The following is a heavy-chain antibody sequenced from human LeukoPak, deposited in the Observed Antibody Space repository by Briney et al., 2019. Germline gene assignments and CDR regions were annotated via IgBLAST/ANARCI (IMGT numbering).Heavy chain of an antibody. Sequence: PSETLSLTCTVSGGSISSYYWSWIRQPPGKGLEWIGYIYYSGSTNYNPSLKSRVTISVDTSKNQFSLKLSSVTAADTAVYYCARGEVERGYDHTPFDYWGQGTLVTVSS. CDR2: IYYSGST. D-gene: IGHD5-12*01. V-gene: IGHV4-59*01. CDR3: ARGEVERGYDHTPFDY. J-gene: IGHJ4*02. CDR1: GGSISSYY.